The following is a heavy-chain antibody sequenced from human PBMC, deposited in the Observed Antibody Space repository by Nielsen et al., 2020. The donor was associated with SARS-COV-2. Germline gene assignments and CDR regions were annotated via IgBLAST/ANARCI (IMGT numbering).Heavy chain of an antibody. Sequence: KVSCMGYGYSFTNYWIIWVRQMPGKGLEWMGRIDPSDSYTNYSPSFQGHVTISADKSISAAYLQWSSLKASDTAIYYCARLSPAANANWFDPWSQGTLVSVSS. J-gene: IGHJ5*02. CDR2: IDPSDSYT. V-gene: IGHV5-10-1*01. D-gene: IGHD2-2*01. CDR3: ARLSPAANANWFDP. CDR1: GYSFTNYW.